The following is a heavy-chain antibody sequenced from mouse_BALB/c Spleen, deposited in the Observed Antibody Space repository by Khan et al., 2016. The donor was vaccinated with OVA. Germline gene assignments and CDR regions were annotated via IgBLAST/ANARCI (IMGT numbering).Heavy chain of an antibody. V-gene: IGHV9-3-1*01. J-gene: IGHJ1*01. Sequence: QIQLQQSGPELKKPGETVKISCKASGYTFTNYGMNWVKQAPGKGLKWMGWINTYTGEPTYADDFKGRFAFSLDTSASTAYLQINNLKNEETATYFCTNDGYWYFDIWGAGTTVTVSS. CDR3: TNDGYWYFDI. CDR1: GYTFTNYG. D-gene: IGHD2-3*01. CDR2: INTYTGEP.